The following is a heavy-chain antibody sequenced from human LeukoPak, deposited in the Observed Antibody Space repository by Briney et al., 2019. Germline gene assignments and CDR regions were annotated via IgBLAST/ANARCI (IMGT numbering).Heavy chain of an antibody. CDR2: IIPIFGTA. CDR1: GGTFSSYA. D-gene: IGHD5-24*01. CDR3: ARSSRDGYNLDYFDY. J-gene: IGHJ4*02. V-gene: IGHV1-69*13. Sequence: GASVKVSCKASGGTFSSYAISWVRQAPGQGLEWMGRIIPIFGTANYAQKFQGRVTITADESTSTAYMELSSLRSEDTAVYYCARSSRDGYNLDYFDYWGQGTLVTVSS.